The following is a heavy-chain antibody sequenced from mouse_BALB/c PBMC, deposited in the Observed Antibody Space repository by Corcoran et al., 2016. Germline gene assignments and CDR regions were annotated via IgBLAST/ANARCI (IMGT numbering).Heavy chain of an antibody. CDR2: INTYTGEP. J-gene: IGHJ4*01. V-gene: IGHV9-3-1*01. CDR1: GYTFTNYG. Sequence: QNQLVQAGPELKKHGETVKISCKASGYTFTNYGMYWVKQAPGKGLKWMGWINTYTGEPTYADDFKGRFAFSLETSASTAYLQINNLKNEDTATYFCAREPYAMYYWGQGTSVTVSS. CDR3: AREPYAMYY.